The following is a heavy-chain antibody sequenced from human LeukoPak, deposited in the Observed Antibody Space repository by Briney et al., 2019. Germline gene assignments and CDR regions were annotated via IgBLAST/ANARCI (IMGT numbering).Heavy chain of an antibody. CDR3: ARADDSSGYYRISIDY. J-gene: IGHJ4*02. CDR1: GFTFSSYG. D-gene: IGHD3-22*01. Sequence: GGSLRLSCAASGFTFSSYGMHWVRQAPGKGLEWVAVIWYDGSNKYCADSVKGRFTISRDNSKNTLYLQMNSLRAEDTAVYYCARADDSSGYYRISIDYWGQGTLVTVSS. CDR2: IWYDGSNK. V-gene: IGHV3-33*01.